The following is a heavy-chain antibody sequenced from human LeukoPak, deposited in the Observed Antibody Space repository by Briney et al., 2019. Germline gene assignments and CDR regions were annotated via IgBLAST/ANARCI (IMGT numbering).Heavy chain of an antibody. J-gene: IGHJ4*02. V-gene: IGHV3-15*01. D-gene: IGHD2-15*01. Sequence: GGSLRLSCVASGFTFSKAWMSWVRQAPGKGLEYIGRIKSKTEGGTTDYAAPVKGRFTISRDDSKNTLYLQINSLKTEDTAVYYCTTRVGLGWGQGTLVTVSS. CDR2: IKSKTEGGTT. CDR3: TTRVGLG. CDR1: GFTFSKAW.